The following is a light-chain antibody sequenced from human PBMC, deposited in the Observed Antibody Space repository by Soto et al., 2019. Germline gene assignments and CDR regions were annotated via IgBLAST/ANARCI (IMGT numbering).Light chain of an antibody. V-gene: IGKV3-11*01. CDR2: DAS. CDR3: QHGYNSPYT. J-gene: IGKJ2*01. Sequence: EIVLTQSPATLSLSPGERATLSCRASQSVGTYLAWYQHNPGQAPRLLTDDASNSSTGIPAWFSSSASTADFPLTISSAEAEDFVVYCCQHGYNSPYTFGQGTMLEIK. CDR1: QSVGTY.